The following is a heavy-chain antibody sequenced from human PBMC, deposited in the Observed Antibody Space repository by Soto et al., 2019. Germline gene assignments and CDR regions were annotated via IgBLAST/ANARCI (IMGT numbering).Heavy chain of an antibody. CDR2: IGTAGDT. V-gene: IGHV3-13*01. CDR1: GFTFSSYD. CDR3: ARVLPFPVLYGMDV. Sequence: PXXSLRLSCAASGFTFSSYDMHWVLQATGKGLEWVSAIGTAGDTYYPGSVKGRFTISRENAKNSLYLQMNSLRAEDTAVYYCARVLPFPVLYGMDVWGQGTTVTVSS. J-gene: IGHJ6*02.